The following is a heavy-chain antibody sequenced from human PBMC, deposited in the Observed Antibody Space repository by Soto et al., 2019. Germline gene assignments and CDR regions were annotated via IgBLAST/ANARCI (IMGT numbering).Heavy chain of an antibody. Sequence: QVQLVQSGAEVKKPGSSVKVSCKASGGTFSSYAISWVRQAPGQGLEWMGGFIPIFGTANYAQKFQGRVTITADKSTSTAYMEVSILSSEDTVVYYCASGDYYGSGRSLHDYWGQGTLVTVSS. CDR3: ASGDYYGSGRSLHDY. CDR2: FIPIFGTA. J-gene: IGHJ4*02. CDR1: GGTFSSYA. D-gene: IGHD3-10*01. V-gene: IGHV1-69*06.